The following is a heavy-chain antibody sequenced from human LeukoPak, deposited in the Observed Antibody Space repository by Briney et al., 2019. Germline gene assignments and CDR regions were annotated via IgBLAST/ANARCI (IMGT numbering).Heavy chain of an antibody. Sequence: GGSLRLSCAASGFTFSSYSMNWVRQAPGKRLEWVSSISSSSSYIYYADSVKGRFTISRDNAKNSLYLQMNSLRAEDTAVYYCARDRHSSAGYWGQGTLVTVSS. J-gene: IGHJ4*02. CDR3: ARDRHSSAGY. D-gene: IGHD6-19*01. V-gene: IGHV3-21*01. CDR1: GFTFSSYS. CDR2: ISSSSSYI.